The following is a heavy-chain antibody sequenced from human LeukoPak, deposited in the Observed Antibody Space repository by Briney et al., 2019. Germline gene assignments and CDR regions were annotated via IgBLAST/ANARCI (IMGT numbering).Heavy chain of an antibody. CDR2: IYYSGST. J-gene: IGHJ3*02. D-gene: IGHD1-26*01. Sequence: SETLSLTCTVSGGSISSSSSYWGWIRQPPGKGLEWIGNIYYSGSTYYNPSLKSRVAMSVDTSRNQFSLKLSSVTAADTAVYYCARLGGTYDAFDIWGQGTMVTVSS. V-gene: IGHV4-39*01. CDR3: ARLGGTYDAFDI. CDR1: GGSISSSSSY.